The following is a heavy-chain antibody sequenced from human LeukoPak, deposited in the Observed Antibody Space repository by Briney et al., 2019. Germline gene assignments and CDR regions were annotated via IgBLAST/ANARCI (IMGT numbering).Heavy chain of an antibody. D-gene: IGHD3-10*01. V-gene: IGHV3-30*02. CDR2: IRYDGSNK. Sequence: PGGSLRLSRAASGFTFSSYGMHWVRQAPGKGLEWVAFIRYDGSNKYYADSVKGRFTISRDNSKNTLYLQMNSLRAEDTAVYYCAKLMVRGVIYAFDIWGQGTMVTVSS. J-gene: IGHJ3*02. CDR1: GFTFSSYG. CDR3: AKLMVRGVIYAFDI.